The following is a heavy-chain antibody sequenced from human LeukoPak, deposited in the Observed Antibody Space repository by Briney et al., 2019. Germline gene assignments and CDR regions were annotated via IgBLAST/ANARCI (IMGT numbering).Heavy chain of an antibody. CDR2: IYSGGST. D-gene: IGHD6-19*01. CDR1: GFTVSSIY. V-gene: IGHV3-53*01. J-gene: IGHJ4*02. Sequence: GGSLRLSCSASGFTVSSIYMTWVRQAPWKGLQWVSIIYSGGSTYYADSVKGRFTISRDNFKNTLYLQMNSLRAEDTAVYYCAREGSSGFVGYWGQGTLVTVSS. CDR3: AREGSSGFVGY.